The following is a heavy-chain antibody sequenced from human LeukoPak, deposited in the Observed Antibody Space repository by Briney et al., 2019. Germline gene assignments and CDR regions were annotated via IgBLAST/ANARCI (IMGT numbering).Heavy chain of an antibody. CDR3: AKNPGGYDYRFDY. D-gene: IGHD5-12*01. CDR1: GFTFSGYY. V-gene: IGHV3-11*01. Sequence: PGGSLRLSCAASGFTFSGYYMSWLRQAPGKGLERVSYISSSGSTIYYADSVKGRFTISRDNSKHTLYLQMNSLRAEDTAVYYCAKNPGGYDYRFDYWGQGTLVTVSS. J-gene: IGHJ4*02. CDR2: ISSSGSTI.